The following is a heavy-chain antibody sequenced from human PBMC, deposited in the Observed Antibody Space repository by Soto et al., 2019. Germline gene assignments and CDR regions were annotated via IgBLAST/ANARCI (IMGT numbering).Heavy chain of an antibody. CDR2: SYYNGVT. CDR3: ARRSRSSSGWYFLDY. J-gene: IGHJ4*02. Sequence: PSETLSLTCTVSCGSISSDSWSWIRQSPGKALEWIGYSYYNGVTKYNPSLKSRVTISVDTSQNQFSLKLTSVTATDTAVYYCARRSRSSSGWYFLDYWGQGTLVTVSS. CDR1: CGSISSDS. V-gene: IGHV4-59*01. D-gene: IGHD6-19*01.